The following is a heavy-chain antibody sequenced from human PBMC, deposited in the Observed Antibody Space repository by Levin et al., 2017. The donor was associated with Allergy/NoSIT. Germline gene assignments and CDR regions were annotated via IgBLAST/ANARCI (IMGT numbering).Heavy chain of an antibody. V-gene: IGHV3-9*01. J-gene: IGHJ2*01. CDR2: ISWNSGSI. CDR1: GFTFDDYA. D-gene: IGHD1-26*01. Sequence: AGGSLRLSCAASGFTFDDYAMHWVRQAPGKGLEWVSGISWNSGSIGYADSVKGRFTISRDNAKNSLYLQMNSLRAEDTALYFCAKDPEGGIYRVDWYFDLWGRGTLVTVSS. CDR3: AKDPEGGIYRVDWYFDL.